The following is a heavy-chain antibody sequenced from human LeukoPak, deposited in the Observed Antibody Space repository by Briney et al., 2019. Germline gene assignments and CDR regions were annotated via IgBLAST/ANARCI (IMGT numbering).Heavy chain of an antibody. J-gene: IGHJ3*01. CDR1: GGSFSGYY. CDR2: INHSGST. D-gene: IGHD2-15*01. V-gene: IGHV4-34*01. Sequence: SSETLSLTCTVYGGSFSGYYWSWIRQPPGKGLEWIGEINHSGSTNYNPSLKSRVTISVDTSKNQFSLKLNSMTAADTAVYYCARPIVGAFDFWGQGTMVIVSS. CDR3: ARPIVGAFDF.